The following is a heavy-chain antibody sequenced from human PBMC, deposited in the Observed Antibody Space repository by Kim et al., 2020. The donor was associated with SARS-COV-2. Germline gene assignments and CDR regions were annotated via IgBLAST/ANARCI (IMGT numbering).Heavy chain of an antibody. D-gene: IGHD1-26*01. CDR3: ANPFESVGEVLLDY. J-gene: IGHJ4*02. CDR2: ISGSGGST. V-gene: IGHV3-23*01. Sequence: GGSLRLSCAASGFTFSSYAMSWVRQAPGKGLEWVSAISGSGGSTYYADSVKGRFTISRDNSKNTLYLQMNSLRAEDTAVYYCANPFESVGEVLLDYWGQGTLVTVSS. CDR1: GFTFSSYA.